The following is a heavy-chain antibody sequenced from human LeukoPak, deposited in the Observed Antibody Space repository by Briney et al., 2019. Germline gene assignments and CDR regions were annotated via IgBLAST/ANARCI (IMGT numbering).Heavy chain of an antibody. J-gene: IGHJ4*02. D-gene: IGHD6-19*01. CDR3: AKDGLAVAGRPYYFDY. V-gene: IGHV3-23*01. CDR2: ISGSGGST. Sequence: GGSRRLSCAASGFTFSSYAMSWVRQAPGKGLEWVSAISGSGGSTYYADSVKGRFTISRDNSKNTLYLQMNSLRAEDTAVYYCAKDGLAVAGRPYYFDYWGQGTLVTVSS. CDR1: GFTFSSYA.